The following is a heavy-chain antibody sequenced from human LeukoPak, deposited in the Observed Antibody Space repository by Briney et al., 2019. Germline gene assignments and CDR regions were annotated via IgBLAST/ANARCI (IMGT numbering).Heavy chain of an antibody. Sequence: SETLSLTCAVYGGSFSGHYWSWIRQPPGKGLEWIGEINHSGSTNYNPSLKSRVTISVDTSKNQFSLKLSSVTAADTAVYYCARSVKMYYYDSSGYYRFQRRGQGTLVTVSS. CDR3: ARSVKMYYYDSSGYYRFQR. J-gene: IGHJ1*01. D-gene: IGHD3-22*01. V-gene: IGHV4-34*01. CDR2: INHSGST. CDR1: GGSFSGHY.